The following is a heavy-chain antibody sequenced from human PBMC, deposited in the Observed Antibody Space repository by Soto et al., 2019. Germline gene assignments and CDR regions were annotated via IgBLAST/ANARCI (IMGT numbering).Heavy chain of an antibody. CDR3: TRDGTLYDSSAYYYLY. CDR1: GGTFSRYG. V-gene: IGHV1-69*13. D-gene: IGHD3-22*01. Sequence: GASVKVSCKASGGTFSRYGISWVRQAPGRGLEWMGGIIPMFAKANYAQKFQDRVTITADESTGTAYMELRSLRFEDTAVYYCTRDGTLYDSSAYYYLYWGQGTLVTVSS. J-gene: IGHJ4*02. CDR2: IIPMFAKA.